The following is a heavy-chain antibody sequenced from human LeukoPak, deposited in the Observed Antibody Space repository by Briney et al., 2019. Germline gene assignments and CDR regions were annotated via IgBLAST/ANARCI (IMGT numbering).Heavy chain of an antibody. CDR1: GYTFIGYY. V-gene: IGHV1-2*06. J-gene: IGHJ4*02. D-gene: IGHD3-9*01. CDR2: INPNSGGT. Sequence: AASVKVSCKASGYTFIGYYMHWVRQAPGQGLEWMGRINPNSGGTNYAQKFQGRVTMTRDTSISTAYMELSSLRSEDTAVYYCARGGRDYDILTGYSQPLDYWGQGTLVTVSS. CDR3: ARGGRDYDILTGYSQPLDY.